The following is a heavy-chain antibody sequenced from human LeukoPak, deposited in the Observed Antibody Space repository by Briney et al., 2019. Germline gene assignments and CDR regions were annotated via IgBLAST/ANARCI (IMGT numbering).Heavy chain of an antibody. J-gene: IGHJ4*02. CDR3: AKDRPNYYGSNGHYYRRDGDY. V-gene: IGHV3-23*01. CDR2: ITSSGDGT. D-gene: IGHD3-22*01. CDR1: GFTFSIYA. Sequence: GGSLRLSCAASGFTFSIYAMSWVRQAPGKGLQWVSSITSSGDGTYYADSVKGRFTISRDDSENMLYLQMNSLRVEDTAVYFCAKDRPNYYGSNGHYYRRDGDYWGQGTLVTVSS.